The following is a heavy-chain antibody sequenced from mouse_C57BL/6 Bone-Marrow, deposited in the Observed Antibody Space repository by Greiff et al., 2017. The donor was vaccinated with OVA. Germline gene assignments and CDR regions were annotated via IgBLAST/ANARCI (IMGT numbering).Heavy chain of an antibody. CDR3: ARKGDAMDY. CDR2: IWSGGST. Sequence: VQLQQSGPGLVQPSQSLSITCTVSGFSFTSYGVHWVRQSPGKGLEWLGVIWSGGSTDYTAAFISRLSNSKYNSTSQFFFKKNSLQADDTAIYYCARKGDAMDYWGQGTSVTVSS. J-gene: IGHJ4*01. CDR1: GFSFTSYG. V-gene: IGHV2-2*01.